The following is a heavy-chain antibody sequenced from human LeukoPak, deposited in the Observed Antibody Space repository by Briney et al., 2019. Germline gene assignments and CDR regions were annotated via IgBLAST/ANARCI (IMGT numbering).Heavy chain of an antibody. J-gene: IGHJ4*02. CDR2: IYYSGST. V-gene: IGHV4-59*08. D-gene: IGHD3-9*01. CDR1: GGSISSYY. CDR3: ASAYYDILTGYYPYYY. Sequence: SETLSLTCTVSGGSISSYYWSWIRQPPGKGLEWIGYIYYSGSTNYNPSLKSRVTISVNTSKNQFSLKLSSVTAAGTAVYYCASAYYDILTGYYPYYYWGQGTLVTVSS.